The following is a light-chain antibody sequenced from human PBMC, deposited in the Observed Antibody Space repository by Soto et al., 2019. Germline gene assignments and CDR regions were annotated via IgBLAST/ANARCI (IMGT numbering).Light chain of an antibody. J-gene: IGLJ2*01. CDR1: SSNIGAGYD. Sequence: QSVLTQPPSVSGAPGQRVTISCTGSSSNIGAGYDVHWYQQLPGTAPKLLIFGNNNRPSGVPDRFSGSKSGTSASLAITGLQAEDEADYYCQSYYSSLTVFGGGTKLTVL. CDR2: GNN. CDR3: QSYYSSLTV. V-gene: IGLV1-40*01.